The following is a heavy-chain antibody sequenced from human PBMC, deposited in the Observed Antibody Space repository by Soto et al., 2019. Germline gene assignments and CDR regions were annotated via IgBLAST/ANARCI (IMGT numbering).Heavy chain of an antibody. CDR1: GGSISSSSYY. CDR2: IYYSGST. Sequence: SETLSLTCTVSGGSISSSSYYWGWIRQPPGKGLEWIGSIYYSGSTYYNPSLKSRVTISVDTSKNQFSLKLSSVTAADTAVYYCASWRVATITGFDYWGQGTLVTVSS. CDR3: ASWRVATITGFDY. D-gene: IGHD5-12*01. V-gene: IGHV4-39*01. J-gene: IGHJ4*02.